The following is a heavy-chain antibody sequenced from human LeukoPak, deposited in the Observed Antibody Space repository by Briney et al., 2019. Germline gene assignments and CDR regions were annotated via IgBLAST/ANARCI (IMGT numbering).Heavy chain of an antibody. Sequence: ASVKVSCKASGYTFTSYAMHWVRQAPGQRLEWMGWINAGNGNTKYSQKFQGRVTITRDTSASTAYMELSSLRSEDTAVYHCAREEDSGWPYYYYYGMDVWGQGTTVTVSS. D-gene: IGHD6-19*01. CDR1: GYTFTSYA. CDR3: AREEDSGWPYYYYYGMDV. V-gene: IGHV1-3*01. J-gene: IGHJ6*02. CDR2: INAGNGNT.